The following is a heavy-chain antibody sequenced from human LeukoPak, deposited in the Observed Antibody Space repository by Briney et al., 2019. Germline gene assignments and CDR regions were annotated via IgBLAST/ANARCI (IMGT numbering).Heavy chain of an antibody. CDR2: IYTSGST. CDR3: ARELYDYVDY. Sequence: PSQTLSLTCTVSGGSISSGSYYWSWIRQPAGKGLEWIGHIYTSGSTNCNPSLKSRGTISIDTAKNQFSLRLSSVTAADTAVYYCARELYDYVDYWGQGTLVTVSS. CDR1: GGSISSGSYY. J-gene: IGHJ4*02. D-gene: IGHD3-10*01. V-gene: IGHV4-61*09.